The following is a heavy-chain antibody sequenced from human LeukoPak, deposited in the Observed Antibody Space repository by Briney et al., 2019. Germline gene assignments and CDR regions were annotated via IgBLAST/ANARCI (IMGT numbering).Heavy chain of an antibody. D-gene: IGHD6-13*01. CDR1: GGTFSSYA. CDR2: IIPILGIA. CDR3: ARDQPQKVDIYQIAAQGFNAFDI. Sequence: SVKVSCKASGGTFSSYAISWVRQAPGQGLEWMGRIIPILGIANYAQRFQGRVTITADKSTSTAYMELSSLRSEDTAVYYCARDQPQKVDIYQIAAQGFNAFDIWGQGTMVTVSS. J-gene: IGHJ3*02. V-gene: IGHV1-69*04.